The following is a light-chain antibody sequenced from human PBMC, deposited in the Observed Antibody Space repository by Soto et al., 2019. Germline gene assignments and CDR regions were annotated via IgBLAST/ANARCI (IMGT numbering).Light chain of an antibody. Sequence: EIVLTQAPGTLSVSPGDRGTLSCRASQSISINLAWYQHKPGQAPRLLIHGASSRATGIPARISGSGSGTEFTLTISSLQSEDFAVYYCQQFRNWPWTFGQGTNVEVK. CDR1: QSISIN. CDR2: GAS. J-gene: IGKJ1*01. V-gene: IGKV3D-15*01. CDR3: QQFRNWPWT.